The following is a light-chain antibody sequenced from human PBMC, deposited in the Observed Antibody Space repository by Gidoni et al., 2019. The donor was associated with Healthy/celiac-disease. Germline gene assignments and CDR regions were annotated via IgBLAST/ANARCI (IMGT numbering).Light chain of an antibody. CDR3: QKYGSSTLWT. V-gene: IGKV3-20*01. J-gene: IGKJ1*01. CDR1: QSVSSSY. CDR2: GAS. Sequence: EIVLTQSPGTLSLSPGERATLSCRASQSVSSSYLAWDQQKPGQGPRLLIYGASSRATGIPDRFSGSGSGTDFTLTISRLEHEDFVVYYCQKYGSSTLWTFGQGTKVEIK.